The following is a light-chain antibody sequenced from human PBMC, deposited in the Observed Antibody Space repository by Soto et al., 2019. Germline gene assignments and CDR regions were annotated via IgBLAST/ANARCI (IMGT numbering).Light chain of an antibody. Sequence: QSALTQPASVSGSPGQSITISCTGSSSDVGGYNYVSWHQQHPGKAPKLMIYDVRNRPSGVSNRFSGSKSGNTASLTISGLQTEDEADYYCSSYSSSSTLSVIFGGGTKRTVL. CDR2: DVR. CDR3: SSYSSSSTLSVI. V-gene: IGLV2-14*01. J-gene: IGLJ2*01. CDR1: SSDVGGYNY.